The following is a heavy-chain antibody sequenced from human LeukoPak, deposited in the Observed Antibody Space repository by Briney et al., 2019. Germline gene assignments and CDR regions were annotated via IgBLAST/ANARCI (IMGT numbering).Heavy chain of an antibody. D-gene: IGHD6-13*01. Sequence: GGSLRLSCTASGFTVGNNYMNWLRQAPGKGLEWVSLIYSDGSTHYADSVKGRFTISRDNSKNTLYLQMYGLRAEDTAVYYCARDTPGIAASVNGGWGQGTLVTVSS. CDR3: ARDTPGIAASVNGG. CDR2: IYSDGST. V-gene: IGHV3-53*01. CDR1: GFTVGNNY. J-gene: IGHJ4*02.